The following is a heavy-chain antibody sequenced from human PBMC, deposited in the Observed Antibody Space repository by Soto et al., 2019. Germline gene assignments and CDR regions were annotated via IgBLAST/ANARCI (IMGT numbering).Heavy chain of an antibody. J-gene: IGHJ4*02. CDR2: INAGNGNT. V-gene: IGHV1-3*01. Sequence: ASVKVSCKASGYTFTSYAMHWVRQAPGQRLEWMGWINAGNGNTKYSQKFQGRVTITRDTSASTAYMELSSLRSEDTAVYHCARSGGYDQQVFDYWGQGTLVTVSS. CDR1: GYTFTSYA. CDR3: ARSGGYDQQVFDY. D-gene: IGHD2-15*01.